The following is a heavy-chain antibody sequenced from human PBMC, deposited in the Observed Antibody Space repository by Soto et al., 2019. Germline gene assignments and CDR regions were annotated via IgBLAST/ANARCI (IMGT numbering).Heavy chain of an antibody. CDR3: ARHVVAASNWFDP. V-gene: IGHV5-51*01. D-gene: IGHD2-15*01. CDR1: GYSFTSYW. Sequence: VASLKISCKGSGYSFTSYWIGWVRQMPGKGLEWMGIIYPGDSDTRYSPSFQGQVTISADKSISTAYLQWSSLKASDTAMYYCARHVVAASNWFDPWGQGPLVTVS. J-gene: IGHJ5*02. CDR2: IYPGDSDT.